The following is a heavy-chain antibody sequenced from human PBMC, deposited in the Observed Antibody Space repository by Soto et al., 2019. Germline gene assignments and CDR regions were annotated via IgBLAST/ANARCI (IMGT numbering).Heavy chain of an antibody. V-gene: IGHV3-30*18. CDR1: GFTFSSYG. CDR3: AKDRRRLLLYESLDY. J-gene: IGHJ4*02. CDR2: ISYDGSNK. D-gene: IGHD1-26*01. Sequence: GGSLRLSCAASGFTFSSYGMHWVRHAPGKGLEWVAVISYDGSNKYYADSVKGRFTISRDNSKNTLYLQMNSLRAEDTAVYYCAKDRRRLLLYESLDYWCPGPLLT.